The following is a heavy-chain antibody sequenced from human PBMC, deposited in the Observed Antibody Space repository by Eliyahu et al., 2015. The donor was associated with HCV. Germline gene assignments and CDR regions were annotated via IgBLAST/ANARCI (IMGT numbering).Heavy chain of an antibody. CDR1: GXTFSRYA. V-gene: IGHV1-69*01. Sequence: QVQLVQSGAEVKKPGSSVKVSCXASGXTFSRYAISWVRQAPGQGLEWMGGIIPIFGTANYAQKFQGRVTITADESTSTAYMEMSSLRSEDTAVYYCARQYDYDSSGYYYAYWGQGTLVTVSS. CDR3: ARQYDYDSSGYYYAY. D-gene: IGHD3-22*01. J-gene: IGHJ4*02. CDR2: IIPIFGTA.